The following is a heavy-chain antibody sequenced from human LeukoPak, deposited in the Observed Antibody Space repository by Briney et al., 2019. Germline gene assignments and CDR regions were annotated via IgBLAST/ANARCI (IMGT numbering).Heavy chain of an antibody. D-gene: IGHD2-2*02. J-gene: IGHJ4*02. V-gene: IGHV4-34*01. CDR2: INHSGST. CDR1: GGSFSGYY. Sequence: PSETRSLTCAVYGGSFSGYYWSWIRQPPGKGLEWIGEINHSGSTNYNPSLKSRVTISVDTSKNQFSLKLSSVTAADTAVYYCARDPYQLLYRFDYWGQGTLVTVSS. CDR3: ARDPYQLLYRFDY.